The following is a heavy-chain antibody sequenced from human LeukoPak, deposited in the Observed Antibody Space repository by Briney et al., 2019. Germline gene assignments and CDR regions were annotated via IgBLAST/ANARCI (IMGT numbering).Heavy chain of an antibody. V-gene: IGHV4-59*01. CDR2: IYYSGST. J-gene: IGHJ5*02. D-gene: IGHD3-10*01. CDR1: GGSITSYY. CDR3: ARGGVNYKIAGP. Sequence: SETLSLTCTVPGGSITSYYWSWIRQPPGKGLGWIGYIYYSGSTNYNPSLKSRVTISVDTSKNQFSLKLSSVTAADTAVYYCARGGVNYKIAGPWGQGALVTVSS.